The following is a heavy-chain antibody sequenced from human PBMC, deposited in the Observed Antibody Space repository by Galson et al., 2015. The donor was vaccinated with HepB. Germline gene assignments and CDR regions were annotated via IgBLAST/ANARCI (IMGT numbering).Heavy chain of an antibody. CDR2: IYWDDEK. V-gene: IGHV2-5*02. CDR1: GFSLTTNGLG. Sequence: PALVKPTQTLTLTCTFSGFSLTTNGLGVGWIRQPPGKALEWLALIYWDDEKRYNTSLNSRLSITKDTSENQVVLTMTNMDPVDTATYFCARRRHQNPHYYFDYWGQGTLVAVSS. J-gene: IGHJ4*02. CDR3: ARRRHQNPHYYFDY.